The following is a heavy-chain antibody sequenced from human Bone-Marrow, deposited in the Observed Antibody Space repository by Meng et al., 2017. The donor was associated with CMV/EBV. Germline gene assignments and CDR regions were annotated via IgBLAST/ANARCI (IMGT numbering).Heavy chain of an antibody. Sequence: GGSLRLSCAASGFTFSNAWMSWVRQAPGKGLEWVGRIKSKTDGGTTDYAAPVKGRFTISRDDSKNTLYLQMNSLKTEDTAVYYCTTGLGYCSSTSCSPGVDVWGQGTTVTFSS. CDR1: GFTFSNAW. D-gene: IGHD2-2*01. J-gene: IGHJ6*02. CDR3: TTGLGYCSSTSCSPGVDV. V-gene: IGHV3-15*01. CDR2: IKSKTDGGTT.